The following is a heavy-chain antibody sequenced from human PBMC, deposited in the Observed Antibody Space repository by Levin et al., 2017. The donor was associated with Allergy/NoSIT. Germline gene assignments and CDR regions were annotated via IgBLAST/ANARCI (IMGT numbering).Heavy chain of an antibody. J-gene: IGHJ6*03. D-gene: IGHD1-26*01. Sequence: ASVKVSCKASGFAFTHSAVQWVRQARGQRLEWIGWIVVGSGNTNYTQKFQERVTITRDMSTSTAYMELSSLRSEDTAVYYCAAESSSEPPYYYYYMDAWGKGSTVTVSS. CDR2: IVVGSGNT. CDR1: GFAFTHSA. V-gene: IGHV1-58*01. CDR3: AAESSSEPPYYYYYMDA.